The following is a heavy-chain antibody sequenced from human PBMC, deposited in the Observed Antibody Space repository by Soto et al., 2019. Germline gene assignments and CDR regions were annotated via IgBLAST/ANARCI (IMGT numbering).Heavy chain of an antibody. CDR2: IYCDDSK. CDR1: GSSLSHNRVG. Sequence: SGPTLVNPTQALTMTCAFSGSSLSHNRVGLAWIRQPPGKALDWLAVIYCDDSKIYSPSLKSRLTINKNTSKNQEVITMTNMDPVDTATYYCAHAYGGRSLYWGQGTLVTVSS. CDR3: AHAYGGRSLY. J-gene: IGHJ4*02. V-gene: IGHV2-5*02. D-gene: IGHD1-26*01.